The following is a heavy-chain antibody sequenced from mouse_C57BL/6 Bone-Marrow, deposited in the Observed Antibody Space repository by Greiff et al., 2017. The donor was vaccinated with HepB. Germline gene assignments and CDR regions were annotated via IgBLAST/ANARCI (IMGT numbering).Heavy chain of an antibody. CDR1: GFTFSSYG. D-gene: IGHD1-1*01. CDR3: ASAVTAVVAKGGYAMDY. V-gene: IGHV5-6*01. CDR2: ISSGGSYT. J-gene: IGHJ4*01. Sequence: EVQLVESGGDLVKPGGSLKLSCAASGFTFSSYGMSWVRQTPDKRLEWVATISSGGSYTYYPDSVKGRFPISRDNAKNTLYLHMSSLKSEDTAMYYGASAVTAVVAKGGYAMDYWGQGTSVTVSS.